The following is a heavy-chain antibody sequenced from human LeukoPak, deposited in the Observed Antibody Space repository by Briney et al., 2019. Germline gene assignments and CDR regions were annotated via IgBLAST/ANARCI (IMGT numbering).Heavy chain of an antibody. Sequence: DPSETLSLTCSVSTASISPYYWSWIRQPPGKGLEWIGYTYYNGNTTYSPSLKSRVTMSVDTSNKQFSLNLYSVTAADTAVYYCARAGRSGTDWFDPWGQGILVTVSS. CDR1: TASISPYY. J-gene: IGHJ5*02. D-gene: IGHD1-14*01. CDR3: ARAGRSGTDWFDP. V-gene: IGHV4-59*01. CDR2: TYYNGNT.